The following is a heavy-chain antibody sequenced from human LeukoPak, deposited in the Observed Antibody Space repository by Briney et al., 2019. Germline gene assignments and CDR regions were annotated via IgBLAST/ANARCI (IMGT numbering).Heavy chain of an antibody. J-gene: IGHJ5*02. CDR2: IYTSGCT. Sequence: SETLSLTCTVSGGSMSSGYHYWSWIRQPAGKGLEWIGRIYTSGCTNYNPSLKSRVTISVDTSNNHFSLNLSSMTAADTAVYYCAGGAYGSVSRNGFDPWGQGILVTVSS. CDR3: AGGAYGSVSRNGFDP. CDR1: GGSMSSGYHY. D-gene: IGHD3-10*01. V-gene: IGHV4-61*02.